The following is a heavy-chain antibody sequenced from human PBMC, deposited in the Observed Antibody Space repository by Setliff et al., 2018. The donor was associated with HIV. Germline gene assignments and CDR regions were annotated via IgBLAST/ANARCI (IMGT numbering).Heavy chain of an antibody. V-gene: IGHV3-11*04. CDR3: ARILSSRGIIEAYYYAMDV. J-gene: IGHJ6*02. CDR2: ITNTGSST. Sequence: GGSLRLSCAASGFTFSDYYLNWFRLAPGKGLEWISHITNTGSSTNYADSVKGRFTISRDNAKYSLYLQMNTLRVEDTAVYYCARILSSRGIIEAYYYAMDVWGQGTTVTVS. D-gene: IGHD3-10*01. CDR1: GFTFSDYY.